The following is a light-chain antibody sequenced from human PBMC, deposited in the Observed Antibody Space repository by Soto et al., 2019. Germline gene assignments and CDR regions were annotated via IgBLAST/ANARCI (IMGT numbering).Light chain of an antibody. V-gene: IGKV3-15*01. CDR1: QSVSSN. Sequence: ETVLTQSPGTLSVSPGERATLSCRASQSVSSNLAWYQQKPGQAPRLLIYGASTRATGIPARFSGSGSGTEFTLTISSLQSEDFAVYYCQQYNNWPPVTFGQGTKVDIK. J-gene: IGKJ1*01. CDR2: GAS. CDR3: QQYNNWPPVT.